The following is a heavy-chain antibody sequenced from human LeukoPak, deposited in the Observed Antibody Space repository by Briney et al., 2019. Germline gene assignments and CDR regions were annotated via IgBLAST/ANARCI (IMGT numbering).Heavy chain of an antibody. D-gene: IGHD6-13*01. CDR2: IYPSGST. CDR1: GGSIKSYY. Sequence: SETLSLTCSVSGGSIKSYYWSWVRQAAGKGVEWIGRIYPSGSTNYNPSLKRRVNMSEDTSKNHFPLSLRSVTAADTAVYYCARGLGVAAADSWGQGILVTVSS. CDR3: ARGLGVAAADS. J-gene: IGHJ4*02. V-gene: IGHV4-4*07.